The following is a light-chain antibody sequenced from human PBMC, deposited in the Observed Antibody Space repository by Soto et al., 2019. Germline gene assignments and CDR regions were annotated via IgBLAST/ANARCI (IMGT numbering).Light chain of an antibody. J-gene: IGLJ2*01. CDR2: GTT. Sequence: QSVLTQPPSVSGAPGQRVTISCTGSSSNIGALYDVHWYQQLPGRAPKLLIYGTTNRPSGVPDRFSGSKSGTSASLAITGLQAEDEADYYCLSFDSSLSVVFGGGTKVTVL. CDR1: SSNIGALYD. CDR3: LSFDSSLSVV. V-gene: IGLV1-40*01.